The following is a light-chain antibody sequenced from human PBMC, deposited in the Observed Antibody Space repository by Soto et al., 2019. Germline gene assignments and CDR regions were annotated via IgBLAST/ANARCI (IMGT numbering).Light chain of an antibody. V-gene: IGLV3-21*04. CDR1: DIGHKS. J-gene: IGLJ2*01. CDR2: YDR. CDR3: QVWDSTSDTQV. Sequence: SSVLTQPPSVSVAPGRTASITCGGNDIGHKSVHWYQQKPGQAPVLVIYYDRERPSGIPERISGSNSGDTATLTISRVEAGDEADYFCQVWDSTSDTQVFGGGTKLTVL.